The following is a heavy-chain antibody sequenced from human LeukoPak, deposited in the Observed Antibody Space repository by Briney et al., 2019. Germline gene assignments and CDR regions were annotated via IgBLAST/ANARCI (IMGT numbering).Heavy chain of an antibody. J-gene: IGHJ3*02. CDR3: ATKTAGGAFDI. CDR1: GGSISSSY. V-gene: IGHV4-4*07. Sequence: ASETLSLTCSVSGGSISSSYWNWIRQFAGKGLGWIGIIYPSGGTNYNPSLKSRVTMSVDTSKNQFSLRVTSVTAADTAVYYCATKTAGGAFDIWGQGTMVTVS. D-gene: IGHD1-14*01. CDR2: IYPSGGT.